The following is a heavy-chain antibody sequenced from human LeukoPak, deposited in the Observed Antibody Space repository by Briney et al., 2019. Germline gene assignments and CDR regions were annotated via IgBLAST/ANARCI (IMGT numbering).Heavy chain of an antibody. D-gene: IGHD3-10*01. V-gene: IGHV1-2*02. J-gene: IGHJ4*02. CDR1: GYTFIAYY. CDR2: INPKSGAT. Sequence: ASVKVSCKTSGYTFIAYYIHWVRQAPGQGLEWMGWINPKSGATNYAPDFQDRVIMTRDTSITTAYLDFTRLRSDDTAVYYCARGSRYYYGSGSPTEDYWGQGTLVTVSS. CDR3: ARGSRYYYGSGSPTEDY.